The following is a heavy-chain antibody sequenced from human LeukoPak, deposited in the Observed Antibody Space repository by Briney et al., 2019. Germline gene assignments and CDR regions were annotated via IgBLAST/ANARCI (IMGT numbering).Heavy chain of an antibody. D-gene: IGHD2-15*01. CDR3: ASCSGGSCYYYYYMDV. CDR2: IIPIFGTA. J-gene: IGHJ6*03. V-gene: IGHV1-69*13. Sequence: ASVKVSCKASGGTSSSYAISWVRQAPGQGLEWMGGIIPIFGTANYAQKFQGRVTITADESTSTAYMELSSLRSEDTAVYYCASCSGGSCYYYYYMDVWGKGTTVTVSS. CDR1: GGTSSSYA.